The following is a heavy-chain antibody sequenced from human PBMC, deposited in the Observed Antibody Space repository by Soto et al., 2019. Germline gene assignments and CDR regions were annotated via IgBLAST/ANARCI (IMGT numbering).Heavy chain of an antibody. V-gene: IGHV3-30*03. J-gene: IGHJ4*02. CDR3: VMATRDY. D-gene: IGHD5-12*01. CDR1: GFTFSSYG. CDR2: ISYDGSNK. Sequence: QVQLVESGGGVVQPGRSLRLSCAASGFTFSSYGMHWVRQAPGKGLEWVAVISYDGSNKYYADSVKGRFTISRDNSKNTLYLKMNSLRAEDTAVYYCVMATRDYWGQGTLVTVSS.